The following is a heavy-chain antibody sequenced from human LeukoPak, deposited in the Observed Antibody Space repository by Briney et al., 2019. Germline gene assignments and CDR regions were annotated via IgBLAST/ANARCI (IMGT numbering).Heavy chain of an antibody. CDR2: IYFGETT. J-gene: IGHJ4*02. CDR1: GGSVSRAGYY. V-gene: IGHV4-30-2*01. D-gene: IGHD2-15*01. CDR3: ARRKKRCSSTSCYAGRFDCSGGSCYSGTEYYFGY. Sequence: SETLSLTCTVSGGSVSRAGYYWSWIRQPPGKGLEWIGYIYFGETTAYSPSLKSRVSISVDRSKNQFSLNLTSVTAADTAVYYCARRKKRCSSTSCYAGRFDCSGGSCYSGTEYYFGYWGQGTLVTVSS.